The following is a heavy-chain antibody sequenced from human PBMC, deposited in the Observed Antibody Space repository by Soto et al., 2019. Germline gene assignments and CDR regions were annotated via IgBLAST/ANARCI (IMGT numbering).Heavy chain of an antibody. CDR1: GFTFSSDA. V-gene: IGHV3-23*01. CDR3: AMRSSGWYFDY. CDR2: ISGSGGST. J-gene: IGHJ4*02. D-gene: IGHD6-19*01. Sequence: EVQLLESGGGLVQPGGSLRLSCAASGFTFSSDAMSWVRQAPGKGLEWVSAISGSGGSTYYADSVKGRFNTSIYNSKNTLYMQMNSLRDADTAVYYCAMRSSGWYFDYWGQGTLVTVSS.